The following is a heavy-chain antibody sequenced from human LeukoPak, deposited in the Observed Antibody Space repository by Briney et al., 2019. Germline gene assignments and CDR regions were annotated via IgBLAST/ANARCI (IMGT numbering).Heavy chain of an antibody. J-gene: IGHJ4*02. CDR2: ISYDGSNK. CDR3: ARDPLNAHCSSTSCYTLWY. Sequence: PGGSLRLSCAASGFTFSSYAMHWVRQAPGKGLEWGAVISYDGSNKYYADSVKGRFTISRDNSKNTLYLQMNSLRAEDTAVYYCARDPLNAHCSSTSCYTLWYWGQGTLVTVSS. D-gene: IGHD2-2*02. CDR1: GFTFSSYA. V-gene: IGHV3-30-3*01.